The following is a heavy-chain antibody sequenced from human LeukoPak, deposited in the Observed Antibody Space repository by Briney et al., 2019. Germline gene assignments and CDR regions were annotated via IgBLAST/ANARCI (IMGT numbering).Heavy chain of an antibody. CDR3: ARVRYGGYDFDQ. V-gene: IGHV3-72*01. Sequence: TGGSLRLSCAASGVTLSDHHMDWVRQPPGKGLEWIGRSRNKANSYATEYAASVKGRFAISRDGSNNSLYLRMNSLKSEDTAVYYCARVRYGGYDFDQWGQGTLVTVSS. CDR2: SRNKANSYAT. CDR1: GVTLSDHH. D-gene: IGHD4-17*01. J-gene: IGHJ4*02.